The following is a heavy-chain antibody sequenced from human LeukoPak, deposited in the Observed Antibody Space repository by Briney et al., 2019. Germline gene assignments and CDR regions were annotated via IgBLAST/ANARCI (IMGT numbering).Heavy chain of an antibody. CDR1: GFTFSSYS. J-gene: IGHJ5*02. CDR2: ISSSSSYI. D-gene: IGHD3-10*01. CDR3: ARDLGPKRYGGFWFDP. V-gene: IGHV3-21*01. Sequence: GGSLRLSCAASGFTFSSYSMNWVRQAPGKGLEWVSSISSSSSYIYYADSVKGRFTISRDNAKNSLYLQMNSLRAEDTAVYYCARDLGPKRYGGFWFDPWGQGTLVTVSS.